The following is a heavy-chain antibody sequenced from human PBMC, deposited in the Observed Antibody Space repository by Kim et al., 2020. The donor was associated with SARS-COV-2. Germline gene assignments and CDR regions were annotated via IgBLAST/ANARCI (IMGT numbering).Heavy chain of an antibody. D-gene: IGHD6-13*01. J-gene: IGHJ6*02. V-gene: IGHV3-64*01. Sequence: GRFTISRDNSKNTLYLQMGSLRAEDMAVYYCARDIIAAAGNYYYYYGMDVWGQGTTVTVSS. CDR3: ARDIIAAAGNYYYYYGMDV.